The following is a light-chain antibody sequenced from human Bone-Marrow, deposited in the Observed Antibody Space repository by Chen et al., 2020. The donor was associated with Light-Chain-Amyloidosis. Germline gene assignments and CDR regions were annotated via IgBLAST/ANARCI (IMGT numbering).Light chain of an antibody. CDR2: RDT. V-gene: IGLV3-25*03. Sequence: SYELTQPPSVSVSPGQTARINCSGDALPTKYAYWYQQKPGQAPVMVIHRDTERPSGIAERFSGASSGTTATLTISGVQAEDEADYHCQSADSSGTYEVIFGGGTKLTVL. CDR3: QSADSSGTYEVI. CDR1: ALPTKY. J-gene: IGLJ2*01.